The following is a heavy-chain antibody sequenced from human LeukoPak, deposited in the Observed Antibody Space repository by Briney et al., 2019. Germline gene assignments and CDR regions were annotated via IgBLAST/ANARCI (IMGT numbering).Heavy chain of an antibody. J-gene: IGHJ4*02. D-gene: IGHD3-3*01. CDR3: AKGSFGVVIMVDY. V-gene: IGHV3-30*02. CDR2: IRYDGSNK. Sequence: PGGSLRLSCAASGFTFSSYGVHWVRQAPGKGLEWVAFIRYDGSNKYYADSVKGRFTISRDNSKNTLYLQMNSLRAEDTAVYYCAKGSFGVVIMVDYWGQGTLVTVSS. CDR1: GFTFSSYG.